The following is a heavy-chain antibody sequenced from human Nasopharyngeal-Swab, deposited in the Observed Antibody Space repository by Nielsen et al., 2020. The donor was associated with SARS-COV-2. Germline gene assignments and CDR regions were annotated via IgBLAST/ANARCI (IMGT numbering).Heavy chain of an antibody. CDR1: GGSISSGGYY. D-gene: IGHD6-6*01. J-gene: IGHJ4*02. V-gene: IGHV4-61*02. CDR2: IHTSGSS. CDR3: ARDSSSSPLGY. Sequence: TLSLTCTVSGGSISSGGYYWSWIRQPAGKGLEWIGRIHTSGSSYYNPFLKSRVTISLDTSKNHFSLKLNSVTAADTAVYYCARDSSSSPLGYWGQGTLVTVSS.